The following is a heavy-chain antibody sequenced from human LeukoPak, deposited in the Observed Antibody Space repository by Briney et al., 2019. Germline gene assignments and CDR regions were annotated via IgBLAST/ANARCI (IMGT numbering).Heavy chain of an antibody. J-gene: IGHJ3*02. CDR2: ISGSGGST. CDR1: GFTFSSYA. V-gene: IGHV3-23*01. Sequence: QPGGSLRLSCAASGFTFSSYAMSWVRQAPGKGLEWVSAISGSGGSTYYADSVKGRFTISRDNSKNTLYLQMNSLRAEDTAVYYCAKGPPYSSGWLDAFDILGQGTMVTVSS. D-gene: IGHD6-19*01. CDR3: AKGPPYSSGWLDAFDI.